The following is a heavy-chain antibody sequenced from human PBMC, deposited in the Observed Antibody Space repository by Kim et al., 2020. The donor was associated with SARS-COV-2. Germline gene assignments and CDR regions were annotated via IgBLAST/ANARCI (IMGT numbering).Heavy chain of an antibody. D-gene: IGHD1-20*01. CDR2: ISSSGGI. V-gene: IGHV3-11*01. Sequence: GGSLRLSCAASGFVFRDYHMTWVRQAPGKGLEWISYISSSGGIFYADSVEGRFTIFRDNAKDSLYLQMTNLRVDDTAIYYCASPLVGPPHNWNYDLWGRG. J-gene: IGHJ5*02. CDR1: GFVFRDYH. CDR3: ASPLVGPPHNWNYDL.